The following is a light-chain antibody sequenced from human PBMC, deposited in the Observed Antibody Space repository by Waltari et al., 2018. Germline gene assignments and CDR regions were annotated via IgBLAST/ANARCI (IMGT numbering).Light chain of an antibody. V-gene: IGKV3-11*02. CDR1: QSVSTF. CDR2: DAS. Sequence: EIVLTQSPATLSLSPGERATLSCRASQSVSTFLVWYQQKPGQSPRLLIYDASTRASGIPARFSGSGSGRDFTLTISSLEPEDFAVYYCQQRSSWPRLTFGGGTKVEI. CDR3: QQRSSWPRLT. J-gene: IGKJ4*01.